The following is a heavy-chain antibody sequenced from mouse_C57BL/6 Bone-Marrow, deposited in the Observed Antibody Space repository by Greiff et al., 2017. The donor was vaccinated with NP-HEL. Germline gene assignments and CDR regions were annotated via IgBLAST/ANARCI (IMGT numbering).Heavy chain of an antibody. CDR2: IYPRDGST. D-gene: IGHD1-1*01. CDR3: ASSYVPYYYAMDY. Sequence: QVQLQQSVAELVRPGASVKLSCTASGFNIKNTYMHWVKQRPGQGLEWIGWIYPRDGSTKYNEKFKGKATLTVDTSSSTAYMELHSLTSEDSAVYFCASSYVPYYYAMDYWGQGTSVTVSS. CDR1: GFNIKNTY. J-gene: IGHJ4*01. V-gene: IGHV1-85*01.